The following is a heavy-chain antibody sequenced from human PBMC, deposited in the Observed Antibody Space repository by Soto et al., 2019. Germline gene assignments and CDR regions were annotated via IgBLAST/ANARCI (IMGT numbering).Heavy chain of an antibody. Sequence: QITLKESGPTLVKPTQTLTLTCTFSWFSLSTSGVGVGWIRQPPGKALEWLALIYWYDDKRYSPSLKSRLTITKDTSKNQVVLTMTNMDPVDTATYYCAHSLYDYVWGTNWFDPWGQGTLVTVSS. CDR1: WFSLSTSGVG. V-gene: IGHV2-5*01. J-gene: IGHJ5*02. CDR2: IYWYDDK. CDR3: AHSLYDYVWGTNWFDP. D-gene: IGHD3-16*01.